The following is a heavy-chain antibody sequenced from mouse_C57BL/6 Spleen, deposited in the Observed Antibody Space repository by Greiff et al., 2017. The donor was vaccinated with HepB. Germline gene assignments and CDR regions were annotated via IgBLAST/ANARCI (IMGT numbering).Heavy chain of an antibody. CDR1: GYTFTSYW. J-gene: IGHJ2*01. Sequence: QVHVKQPGAELVMPGASVKLSCKASGYTFTSYWMHWVKQRPGQGLEWIGEIDPSDSYTNYNQKFKGKSTLTVDKSSSTAYMQLSSLTSEDSAVYYCARSEAVGYYFDYWGQGTTLTVSS. CDR2: IDPSDSYT. V-gene: IGHV1-69*01. CDR3: ARSEAVGYYFDY. D-gene: IGHD1-1*01.